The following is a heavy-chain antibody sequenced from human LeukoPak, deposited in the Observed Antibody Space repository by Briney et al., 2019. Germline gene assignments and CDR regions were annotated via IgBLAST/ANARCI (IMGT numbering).Heavy chain of an antibody. CDR2: MYSGGST. D-gene: IGHD1-26*01. Sequence: GGSLRLSCATSGFTFSSYWMSWVRQAPGKGLEWVSVMYSGGSTYYADSVKGRFTISRDNSKNTLYLQMNNLRAEDTAVYYCARDVKGRWELLGSHDYWGQGTLVTVSS. J-gene: IGHJ4*02. CDR1: GFTFSSYW. V-gene: IGHV3-66*01. CDR3: ARDVKGRWELLGSHDY.